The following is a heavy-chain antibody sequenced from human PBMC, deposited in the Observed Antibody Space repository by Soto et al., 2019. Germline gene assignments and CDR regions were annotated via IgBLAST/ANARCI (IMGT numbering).Heavy chain of an antibody. V-gene: IGHV1-8*01. J-gene: IGHJ4*02. CDR3: VSGIVPDL. D-gene: IGHD3-22*01. Sequence: QVHLVQSGAEVKKPGASVKVSCKASGNTFTGYDINWVRQATGQGLEWMGSMNPNSGNTDYAQKFQGRVTMTSNTSISTAYMELSRLRSEDTAVYFCVSGIVPDLWGQGTLVIVSS. CDR1: GNTFTGYD. CDR2: MNPNSGNT.